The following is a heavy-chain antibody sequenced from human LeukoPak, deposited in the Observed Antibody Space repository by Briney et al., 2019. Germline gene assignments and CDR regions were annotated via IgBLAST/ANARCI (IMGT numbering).Heavy chain of an antibody. CDR3: ARDRAHCSSTSCYREAGWFDP. D-gene: IGHD2-2*02. Sequence: GGSLRLSCAASGFTFSSYSMNWVRQAPGKGLEWVSSISSSSSYIYYADSVKGRFTISRDNAKNSLYLQMNSLSAEDTAVYYCARDRAHCSSTSCYREAGWFDPWGQGTLVTVSS. CDR2: ISSSSSYI. V-gene: IGHV3-21*01. J-gene: IGHJ5*02. CDR1: GFTFSSYS.